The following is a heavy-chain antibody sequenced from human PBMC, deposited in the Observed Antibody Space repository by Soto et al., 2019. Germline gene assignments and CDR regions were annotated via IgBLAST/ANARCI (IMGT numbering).Heavy chain of an antibody. CDR3: ARAGMMYSSGWYPFDY. V-gene: IGHV3-48*03. CDR2: ISSSGSTI. J-gene: IGHJ4*02. CDR1: GFTFSSYE. D-gene: IGHD6-19*01. Sequence: WGSLRLSCAASGFTFSSYEMNWVRQAPGKGLEWVSYISSSGSTIYYADSVKGRFTISRDNAKNSLYLQMNSLRAEDTAVYYCARAGMMYSSGWYPFDYWGQGTLVTVSS.